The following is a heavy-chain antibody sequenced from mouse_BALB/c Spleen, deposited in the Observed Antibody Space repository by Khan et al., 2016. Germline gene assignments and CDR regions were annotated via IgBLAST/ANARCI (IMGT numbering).Heavy chain of an antibody. J-gene: IGHJ3*01. D-gene: IGHD1-1*01. CDR2: ISYSGST. Sequence: EVKLEVSGPGLVKPSQSLSLTCTVTGYSITSDYAWNWIRQFPGNKLEWMGYISYSGSTSYNPSLKSRISITRDTSKNQFFLQLNSVTTEDTATYYCANYYGSSYPAWFAYWGQGTLVTVSA. V-gene: IGHV3-2*02. CDR1: GYSITSDYA. CDR3: ANYYGSSYPAWFAY.